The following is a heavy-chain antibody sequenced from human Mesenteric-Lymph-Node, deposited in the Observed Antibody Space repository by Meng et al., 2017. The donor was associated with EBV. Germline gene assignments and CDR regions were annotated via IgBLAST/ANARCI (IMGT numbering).Heavy chain of an antibody. CDR3: ARVHLGYDSSWYEFDH. CDR1: GYTFTGYY. Sequence: QWQLVKAEAEVTKPVASVKVSCEASGYTFTGYYMQWVRQAPGQGLEWMGWINPNTGDTNYAQSFQGRVTMTRDTSINTAFMELSRLKSDDTAVYYCARVHLGYDSSWYEFDHWGQGTLVTVAS. J-gene: IGHJ4*02. V-gene: IGHV1-2*02. CDR2: INPNTGDT. D-gene: IGHD6-13*01.